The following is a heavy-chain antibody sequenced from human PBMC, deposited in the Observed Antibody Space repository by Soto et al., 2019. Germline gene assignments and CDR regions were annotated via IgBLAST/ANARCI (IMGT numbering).Heavy chain of an antibody. D-gene: IGHD6-19*01. J-gene: IGHJ3*02. Sequence: EVQLLESGGGLVQPGGSLRLSCAASGFTFSSYAMSWVRQAPGKGLEWVSAISGSGGSTYYADSVKGRFTISRDNSKNTLYLQMNSXXAEDTAXXYCASPXIAVAGNDAFDILGQGTMVTVSS. CDR3: ASPXIAVAGNDAFDI. V-gene: IGHV3-23*01. CDR2: ISGSGGST. CDR1: GFTFSSYA.